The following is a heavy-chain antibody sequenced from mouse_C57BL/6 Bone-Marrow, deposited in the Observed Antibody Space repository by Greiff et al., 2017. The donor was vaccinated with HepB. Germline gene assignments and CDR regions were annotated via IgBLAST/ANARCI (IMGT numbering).Heavy chain of an antibody. V-gene: IGHV1-50*01. Sequence: QVQLQQSGAELVKPGASVKLSCKASGYTFTSYWMQWVKQRPGQGLEWIGEIDPSDSYTNYNQKFKGKATLTVDTSSSTAYMQLSSLTSEDSAVYYCARRDDGYYGYWGQGTTLTVSS. CDR3: ARRDDGYYGY. CDR1: GYTFTSYW. CDR2: IDPSDSYT. J-gene: IGHJ2*01. D-gene: IGHD2-3*01.